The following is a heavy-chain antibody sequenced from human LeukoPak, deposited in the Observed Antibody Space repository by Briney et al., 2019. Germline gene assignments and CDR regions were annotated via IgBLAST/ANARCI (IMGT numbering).Heavy chain of an antibody. V-gene: IGHV4-4*07. CDR2: IYTSGST. J-gene: IGHJ2*01. Sequence: ETLSLTCTVSGCSISSYYWSWIRQPAGKGLEWIGRIYTSGSTNYNPSLKSRVTMSVDTSKNQFSLKLSSVTAADTAVYYCARGYCTNGVCYNWYFDLWGRGTLVTVSS. CDR1: GCSISSYY. CDR3: ARGYCTNGVCYNWYFDL. D-gene: IGHD2-8*01.